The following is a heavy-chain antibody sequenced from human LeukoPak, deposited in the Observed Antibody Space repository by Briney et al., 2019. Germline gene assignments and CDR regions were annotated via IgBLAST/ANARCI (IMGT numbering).Heavy chain of an antibody. Sequence: ASETVSLTCAVYGGSFSGYYWSWIRQPPGKGLEWIGEINHSGSTNYNPSLKSRVTISVDTSKNQFSLKLSSVTAADTAVYYCARGGYYYDSSGYYYPGTFDYWGQGTLVTVSS. J-gene: IGHJ4*02. D-gene: IGHD3-22*01. V-gene: IGHV4-34*01. CDR2: INHSGST. CDR3: ARGGYYYDSSGYYYPGTFDY. CDR1: GGSFSGYY.